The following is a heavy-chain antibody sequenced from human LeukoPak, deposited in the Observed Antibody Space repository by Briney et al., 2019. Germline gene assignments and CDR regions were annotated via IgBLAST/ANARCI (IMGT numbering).Heavy chain of an antibody. CDR2: INWNGGST. D-gene: IGHD6-19*01. J-gene: IGHJ6*03. CDR3: ARSSSGWQNYYYYYYMDV. CDR1: GFTFDDYG. Sequence: GGSLRLSCAASGFTFDDYGMSWVRQAPGKGLEWVSGINWNGGSTGYADSVKGRFTISRDNAKNSLYLQMNSLRAEDTALYYCARSSSGWQNYYYYYYMDVWGKGTTVTVSS. V-gene: IGHV3-20*04.